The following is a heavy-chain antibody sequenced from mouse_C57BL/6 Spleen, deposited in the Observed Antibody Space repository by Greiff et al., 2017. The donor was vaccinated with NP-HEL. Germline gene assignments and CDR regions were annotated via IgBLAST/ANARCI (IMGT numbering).Heavy chain of an antibody. V-gene: IGHV5-16*01. CDR1: GFTFSDYY. Sequence: DVHLVESEGGLVQPGSSMKLSCTASGFTFSDYYMAWVRQVPEKGLDWVANINYDGSSTYYLDSLKSRFIISRDNAKNILYLQMSSLKSEDTATYYCARDRGTTVVRMDYWGQGTSVTVSS. D-gene: IGHD1-1*01. CDR2: INYDGSST. CDR3: ARDRGTTVVRMDY. J-gene: IGHJ4*01.